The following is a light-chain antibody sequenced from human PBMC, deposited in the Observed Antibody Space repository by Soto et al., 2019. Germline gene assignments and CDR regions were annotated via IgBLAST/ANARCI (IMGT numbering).Light chain of an antibody. CDR3: HQYDGSPPYT. Sequence: EIVLTQSPGTLSLSPGDRATLSCRASQIVASTSFAWYQQSPGQAPRLLIYAASTRASAVPDRFSGSGSGTDFTLSISRLEPEDFAVYYCHQYDGSPPYTFGQGTRLEIK. V-gene: IGKV3-20*01. J-gene: IGKJ2*01. CDR1: QIVASTS. CDR2: AAS.